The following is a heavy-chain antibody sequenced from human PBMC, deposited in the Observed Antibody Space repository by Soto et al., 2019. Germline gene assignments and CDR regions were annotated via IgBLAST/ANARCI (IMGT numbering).Heavy chain of an antibody. Sequence: SVTLCVTCTVAGGNISSSIYYWGWDRQPPGKGLEWIGTIYYTGSTYYNPSLRSRVTISVDTSKSQFSLKLSSVTAADTAVYYCARQGEYYYDTRFDYWGQGTLVTVSS. CDR2: IYYTGST. J-gene: IGHJ4*02. V-gene: IGHV4-39*01. CDR1: GGNISSSIYY. D-gene: IGHD3-22*01. CDR3: ARQGEYYYDTRFDY.